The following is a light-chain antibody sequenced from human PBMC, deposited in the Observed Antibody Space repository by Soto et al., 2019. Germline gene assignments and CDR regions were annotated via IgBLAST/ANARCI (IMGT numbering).Light chain of an antibody. J-gene: IGKJ1*01. V-gene: IGKV1-6*01. CDR2: AAS. CDR3: LQLYNYPRT. CDR1: QAIRSD. Sequence: AIQMTQSPSSLSASVGDRVTITCRASQAIRSDLAWYQQKPGMAPKFLIFAASNLQSGVPARFSGSGSGTDFTLTISSLQPEDFATYYCLQLYNYPRTFGQGTKV.